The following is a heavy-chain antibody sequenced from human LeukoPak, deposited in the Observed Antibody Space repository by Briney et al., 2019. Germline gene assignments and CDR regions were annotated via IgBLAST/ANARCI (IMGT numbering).Heavy chain of an antibody. CDR1: GFTFSSYA. J-gene: IGHJ4*02. CDR3: ARSLTFHYDILTGLDY. CDR2: ISSNGGST. Sequence: PGGSLRLSCAASGFTFSSYAMHWVRQAPGKGLEYVSAISSNGGSTYYANSVKGRFTISRDNSKNTLYLQMGSLRAEDMAVYYCARSLTFHYDILTGLDYWGQGTLVTVSS. D-gene: IGHD3-9*01. V-gene: IGHV3-64*01.